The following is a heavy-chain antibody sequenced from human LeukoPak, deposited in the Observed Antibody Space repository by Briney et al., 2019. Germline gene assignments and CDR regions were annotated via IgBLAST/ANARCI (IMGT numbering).Heavy chain of an antibody. D-gene: IGHD3-16*01. J-gene: IGHJ4*02. CDR1: GFTFSSYE. CDR3: ARGRGDYFDY. Sequence: GGSLRLSCAASGFTFSSYEMNWVRQAPGKGLEWVSYISSSGSTIYYADSVKGRFTTSRDNAKNSLYLQMNSLRAEDTAVYYCARGRGDYFDYWGQGTLVTVSS. V-gene: IGHV3-48*03. CDR2: ISSSGSTI.